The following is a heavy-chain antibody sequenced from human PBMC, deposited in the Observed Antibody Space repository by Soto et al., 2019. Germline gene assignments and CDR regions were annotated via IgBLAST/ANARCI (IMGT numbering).Heavy chain of an antibody. V-gene: IGHV3-33*01. CDR2: IWYDGSNK. CDR1: GFTFSSYG. Sequence: QVQLVESGGGVVQPGRSLRLSCAASGFTFSSYGMHWVRQAPGKGLEWVAVIWYDGSNKYYADSVKGRFTISRDNSKNTLYLQMDSLRAEDTAVYYCARASKLLSYYYGMEVWGHGTTVTVSS. D-gene: IGHD1-26*01. CDR3: ARASKLLSYYYGMEV. J-gene: IGHJ6*02.